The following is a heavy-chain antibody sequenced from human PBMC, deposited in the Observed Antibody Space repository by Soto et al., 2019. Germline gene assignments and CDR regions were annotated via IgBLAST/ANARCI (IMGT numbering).Heavy chain of an antibody. CDR2: ISWNSGSI. D-gene: IGHD3-10*01. CDR3: AKNIGHVVRVVNRARDY. V-gene: IGHV3-9*01. J-gene: IGHJ4*02. CDR1: GFTFDDYA. Sequence: EVQLVESGGGLVQPGRSLRLSCAASGFTFDDYAMHWVRQAPGKGLEWVSGISWNSGSIGYADSVKGRFTISRDNAKNSLYLQMNSLRAEDTALYYCAKNIGHVVRVVNRARDYWGQGTLVTVSS.